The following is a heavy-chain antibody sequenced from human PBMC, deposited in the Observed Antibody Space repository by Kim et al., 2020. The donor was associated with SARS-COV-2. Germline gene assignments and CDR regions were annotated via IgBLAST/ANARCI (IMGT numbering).Heavy chain of an antibody. CDR2: INHSGST. CDR3: ARGWAGSSGLLDDFDY. V-gene: IGHV4-34*01. D-gene: IGHD3-10*01. CDR1: GGSFSGYY. Sequence: SETLSLTCAVYGGSFSGYYWSWIRQPPGKGLEWIGEINHSGSTNYNPSLKSRVTISVDTSKNQFSLKLSSVTAADTAVYYCARGWAGSSGLLDDFDYWGQGTLVTVSS. J-gene: IGHJ4*02.